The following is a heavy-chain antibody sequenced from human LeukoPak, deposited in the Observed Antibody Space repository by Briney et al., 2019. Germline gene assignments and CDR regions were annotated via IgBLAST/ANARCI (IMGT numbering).Heavy chain of an antibody. D-gene: IGHD6-19*01. CDR3: AREHSSGWYESYYYYMDV. J-gene: IGHJ6*03. V-gene: IGHV3-74*01. Sequence: GGSLRLSCAASGFTFSSYWMHWVRQAPGKGLVWVSRINSDGSSTSYADSVKGRFTISRDNAKNTLYLQMNSLRAEDTAVYYCAREHSSGWYESYYYYMDVWGKGTTVTVSS. CDR2: INSDGSST. CDR1: GFTFSSYW.